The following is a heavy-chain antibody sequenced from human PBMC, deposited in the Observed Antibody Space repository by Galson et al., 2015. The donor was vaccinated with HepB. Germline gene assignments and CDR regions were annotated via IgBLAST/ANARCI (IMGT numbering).Heavy chain of an antibody. CDR3: VRGTSGLFDY. V-gene: IGHV3-21*01. D-gene: IGHD3-10*01. CDR2: ISGNTYSI. CDR1: GFTFSSYS. J-gene: IGHJ4*02. Sequence: LRLSCAASGFTFSSYSMNWVRQAPGKGLEWVSSISGNTYSIFYADSVKGRFTISRDNAKNSLSLQMNSLGAEDTALYYCVRGTSGLFDYWGQGSLVTVSS.